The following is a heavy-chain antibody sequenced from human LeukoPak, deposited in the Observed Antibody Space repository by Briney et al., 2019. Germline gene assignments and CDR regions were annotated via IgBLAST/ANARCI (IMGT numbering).Heavy chain of an antibody. CDR3: AKDPEGGQLVFDY. D-gene: IGHD6-6*01. J-gene: IGHJ4*02. CDR1: GFSFSSYW. CDR2: IKQDGSEK. V-gene: IGHV3-7*01. Sequence: GGSLRLSCAASGFSFSSYWMSWVRQAPGKGLEWVANIKQDGSEKYYVDSVKGRFSISRDNAKNSLYLQMNSLRAEDTAVYYCAKDPEGGQLVFDYWGQGTLVTVSS.